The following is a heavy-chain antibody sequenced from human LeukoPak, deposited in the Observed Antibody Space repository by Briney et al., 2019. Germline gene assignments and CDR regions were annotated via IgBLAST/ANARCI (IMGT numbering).Heavy chain of an antibody. CDR2: IYYSGST. J-gene: IGHJ4*02. D-gene: IGHD2-2*01. V-gene: IGHV4-39*01. CDR1: GGSISSSSYY. CDR3: ARQNFPLIVVVPAASDY. Sequence: SETLSLTCIVSGGSISSSSYYWGWIRQPPGKGLEWIGSIYYSGSTYYNPSLKSRVTISVDTSKNQFSLKLSSVTAADTAVYYCARQNFPLIVVVPAASDYWGQGTLVTVSS.